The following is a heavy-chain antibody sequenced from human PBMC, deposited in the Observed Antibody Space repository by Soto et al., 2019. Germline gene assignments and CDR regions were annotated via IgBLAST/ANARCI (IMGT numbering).Heavy chain of an antibody. Sequence: GESLKISCKGSGYSFTSYWISWVRQMPGKGREWMGRIDPSDSYTNYSPSFQGHVTISADKSISTAYLQWSSLKASDTAMYYCATSSAGNYYYCGMDVWGQGTTVTVSS. CDR1: GYSFTSYW. V-gene: IGHV5-10-1*01. J-gene: IGHJ6*02. CDR2: IDPSDSYT. CDR3: ATSSAGNYYYCGMDV. D-gene: IGHD6-13*01.